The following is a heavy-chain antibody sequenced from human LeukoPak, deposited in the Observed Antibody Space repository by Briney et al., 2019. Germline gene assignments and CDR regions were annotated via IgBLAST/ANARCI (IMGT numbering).Heavy chain of an antibody. CDR1: GGSISTYY. CDR2: TYNSGST. J-gene: IGHJ3*02. D-gene: IGHD3-16*02. V-gene: IGHV4-4*08. CDR3: AREERYRGGLDI. Sequence: SETLSLTCTVSGGSISTYYWNWIRQSPGKGPEWIGYTYNSGSTNYNPSLKSRVTISVDRSKNQFSLRLSSVTAADTAVYYCAREERYRGGLDIWGQGTMVTVSS.